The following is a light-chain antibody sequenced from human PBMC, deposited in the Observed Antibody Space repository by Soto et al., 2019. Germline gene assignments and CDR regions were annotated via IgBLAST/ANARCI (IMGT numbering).Light chain of an antibody. CDR3: QQTYATPIT. CDR1: HPISNY. V-gene: IGKV1-39*01. CDR2: DAY. Sequence: DIPMTQSPSSLSASVGDRVTITCRTSHPISNYLNWYQHRPGKAPKLLIYDAYTLKSGVPSRFSGSESWTYFTLNITSLQPEDCTTYYCQQTYATPITFGQGTRLEIK. J-gene: IGKJ5*01.